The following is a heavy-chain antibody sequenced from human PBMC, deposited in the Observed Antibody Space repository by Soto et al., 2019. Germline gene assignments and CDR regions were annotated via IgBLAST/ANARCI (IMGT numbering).Heavy chain of an antibody. CDR3: ARYCSGGGCYSGGYYYYGMDV. CDR1: GGSISSSNW. CDR2: IYHSGST. V-gene: IGHV4-4*02. J-gene: IGHJ6*02. D-gene: IGHD2-15*01. Sequence: SETLSLTCAVSGGSISSSNWWSWVRQPPGKGLEWIGEIYHSGSTNYNPSLKSRVTISVDKSKNQFSLKLSSVTAADTAVYYCARYCSGGGCYSGGYYYYGMDVWGQGTTVTVSS.